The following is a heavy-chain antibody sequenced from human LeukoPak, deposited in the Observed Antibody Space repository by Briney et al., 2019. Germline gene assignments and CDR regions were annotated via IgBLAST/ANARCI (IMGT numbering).Heavy chain of an antibody. Sequence: PSETLSLTCTVSGGSISSYYWSWIRQPPGKGLEWIENIYYSGSTNYNPSLKSRVTISVDTSKNQFSLKLSSVTAADTAVYYCARGFGDGYNYHFDYWGQGTLVTVSS. D-gene: IGHD5-24*01. CDR2: IYYSGST. CDR3: ARGFGDGYNYHFDY. J-gene: IGHJ4*02. CDR1: GGSISSYY. V-gene: IGHV4-59*01.